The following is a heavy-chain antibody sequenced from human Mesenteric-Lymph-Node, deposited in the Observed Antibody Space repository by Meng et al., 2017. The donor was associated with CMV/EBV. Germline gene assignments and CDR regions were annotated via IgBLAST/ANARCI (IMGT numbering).Heavy chain of an antibody. CDR2: IYSGGSST. Sequence: SCKASGFTFSNYAMSWVRQAPGKGLEWVSVIYSGGSSTYYADSVKGRFTISRDNSKNTLYLQMNSLRAEDTAVYYCAKEGAYYDFWSVMDVWGQGTTVTVSS. CDR1: GFTFSNYA. J-gene: IGHJ6*02. D-gene: IGHD3-3*01. V-gene: IGHV3-23*03. CDR3: AKEGAYYDFWSVMDV.